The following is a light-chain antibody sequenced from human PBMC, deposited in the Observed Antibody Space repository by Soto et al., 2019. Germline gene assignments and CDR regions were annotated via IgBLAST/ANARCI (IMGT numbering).Light chain of an antibody. Sequence: EIVLTQSPATLSLSPGERATLSCRASQSVSSYFAWYQQKPGQAPRLLIYDASNRATGIPARFSGSGSGTDFTLTISSLVPEDFAVYYCQQRSNWRWTFGQGTKVEIK. CDR3: QQRSNWRWT. J-gene: IGKJ1*01. V-gene: IGKV3-11*01. CDR1: QSVSSY. CDR2: DAS.